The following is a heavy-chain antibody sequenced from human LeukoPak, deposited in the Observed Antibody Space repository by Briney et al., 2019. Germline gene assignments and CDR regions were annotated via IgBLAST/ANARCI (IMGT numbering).Heavy chain of an antibody. J-gene: IGHJ3*02. V-gene: IGHV3-48*01. CDR3: AREVSGSDI. Sequence: PGGSLRLSCVASGFTLSSYRMNWVRQAPGKGLEWIAYISATGSVIYYSDSVKGRFSISRDSAKTSLYLHLTSLRVDDTAVYYCAREVSGSDIWGQGTTVTVSS. D-gene: IGHD2/OR15-2a*01. CDR1: GFTLSSYR. CDR2: ISATGSVI.